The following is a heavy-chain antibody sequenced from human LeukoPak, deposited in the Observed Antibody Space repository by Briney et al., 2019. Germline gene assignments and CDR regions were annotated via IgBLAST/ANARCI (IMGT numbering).Heavy chain of an antibody. CDR2: ISYDGSNK. J-gene: IGHJ6*02. Sequence: PGGSLRLSCAASGFTFSSYGMHWVRQAPGKGLEWVAVISYDGSNKYYADSVKGRFTISRDNSKNTLYLQMNSLRAEDTAVYYCGKATPSSYGDYGMDVWGQGTTVTVSS. D-gene: IGHD4-17*01. CDR3: GKATPSSYGDYGMDV. CDR1: GFTFSSYG. V-gene: IGHV3-30*18.